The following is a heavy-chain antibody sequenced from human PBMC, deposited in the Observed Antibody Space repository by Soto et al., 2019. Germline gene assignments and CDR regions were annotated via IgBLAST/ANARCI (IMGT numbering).Heavy chain of an antibody. Sequence: GESLTISCKGSGYSFSSYWITWVRQKPGKGLEWMGRIDPSDSQTYYSPSFRGHVTISVTKSITTVFLQWSSLRASDTAMYYCARQIYDSDTGPNFQYYFDSWGQGTPVTVSS. D-gene: IGHD3-22*01. CDR3: ARQIYDSDTGPNFQYYFDS. CDR2: IDPSDSQT. V-gene: IGHV5-10-1*01. CDR1: GYSFSSYW. J-gene: IGHJ4*02.